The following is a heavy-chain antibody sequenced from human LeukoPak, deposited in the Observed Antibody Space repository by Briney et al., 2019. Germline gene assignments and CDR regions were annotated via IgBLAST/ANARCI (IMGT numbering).Heavy chain of an antibody. Sequence: PGGSLSLSCAASGFPFSSYWMHWVRQAPGKGLVWASRINSDGSSTSYADSVKGRFTISRDNAKNTLYLQMNSLRAEDTAVYYCARDRAAVAADYYFDYWGQGTLVTVSS. CDR2: INSDGSST. D-gene: IGHD6-19*01. CDR1: GFPFSSYW. J-gene: IGHJ4*02. V-gene: IGHV3-74*01. CDR3: ARDRAAVAADYYFDY.